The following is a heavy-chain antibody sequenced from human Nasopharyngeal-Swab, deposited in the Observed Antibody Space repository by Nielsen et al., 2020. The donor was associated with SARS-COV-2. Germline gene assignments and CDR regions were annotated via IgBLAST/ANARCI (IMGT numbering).Heavy chain of an antibody. J-gene: IGHJ4*02. Sequence: ASVKVSCKASGYTFTSYGISWVRQAPGQGLEWMGWISAYNGNTNYALKLQGRVTITTDTSTSTAYLERRSLRSDDTAVYYCARESLYYDFWSGYEIPYYFDYWGQGTLVTVSS. V-gene: IGHV1-18*01. D-gene: IGHD3-3*01. CDR3: ARESLYYDFWSGYEIPYYFDY. CDR2: ISAYNGNT. CDR1: GYTFTSYG.